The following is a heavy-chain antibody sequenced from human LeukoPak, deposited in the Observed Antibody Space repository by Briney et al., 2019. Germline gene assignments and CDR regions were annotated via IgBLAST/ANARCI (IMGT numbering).Heavy chain of an antibody. CDR2: MNPNSGNT. V-gene: IGHV1-8*01. CDR1: GYTFTSYD. CDR3: AREYRAAAGTIPARFDY. J-gene: IGHJ4*02. Sequence: GASVKVSCKASGYTFTSYDINWVRQATGQGLEWMGWMNPNSGNTGYAQKFQGRVTMTRDTSISTAYMELSRLRSDDTAVYYCAREYRAAAGTIPARFDYWGQGTLVTVSS. D-gene: IGHD6-13*01.